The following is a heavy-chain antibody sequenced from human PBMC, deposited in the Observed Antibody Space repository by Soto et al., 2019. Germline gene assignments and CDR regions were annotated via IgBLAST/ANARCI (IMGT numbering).Heavy chain of an antibody. CDR2: IYYSGST. CDR1: GGSISSYY. CDR3: ARSTRSWFDP. V-gene: IGHV4-59*08. Sequence: SEILSLTCTVSGGSISSYYWSWIRQPPGKGLEWIGYIYYSGSTNFNPSLKSRVSMSVDTSKNQLSLKLSSVTAADTAVYYCARSTRSWFDPWGQGSLVTVSS. J-gene: IGHJ5*02.